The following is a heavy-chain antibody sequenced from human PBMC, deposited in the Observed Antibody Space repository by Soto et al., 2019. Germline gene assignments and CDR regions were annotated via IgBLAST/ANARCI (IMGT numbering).Heavy chain of an antibody. CDR2: TYYRSKWKK. CDR1: GDSVSSSRIA. V-gene: IGHV6-1*01. CDR3: ARDGGVLGNYYGMDV. J-gene: IGHJ6*02. Sequence: SQTLSLTCAISGDSVSSSRIAWHWIRRSPSRGLEWLGRTYYRSKWKKDYAVSVKSRITINPDPSKNQFFLQLNSVTPEDTAVYYCARDGGVLGNYYGMDVWGQGTTVTVSS. D-gene: IGHD3-16*02.